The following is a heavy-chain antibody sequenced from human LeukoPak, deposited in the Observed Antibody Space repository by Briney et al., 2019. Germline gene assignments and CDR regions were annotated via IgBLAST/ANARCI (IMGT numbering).Heavy chain of an antibody. V-gene: IGHV4-30-2*01. CDR2: IYHSGST. D-gene: IGHD2-15*01. CDR3: ARYCSGGSYYYGMDV. J-gene: IGHJ6*02. CDR1: GGSIRSGGYS. Sequence: SQTLSLTCAVSGGSIRSGGYSWSWIRQPPGKGLEWIGYIYHSGSTYYNPSLKSRVTISVDRSKNQFSLKLSSVTAADTAVYYCARYCSGGSYYYGMDVWGQGTTVTVSS.